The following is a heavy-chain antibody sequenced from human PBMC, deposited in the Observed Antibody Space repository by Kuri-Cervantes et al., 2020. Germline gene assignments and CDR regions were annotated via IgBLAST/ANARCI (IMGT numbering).Heavy chain of an antibody. V-gene: IGHV4-30-2*01. CDR1: GGPISSGGYS. J-gene: IGHJ4*02. CDR2: IYHSGST. CDR3: ARGRSPFDY. Sequence: SQTLSLTCAVSGGPISSGGYSWSWIRQPPGKGLEWIGYIYHSGSTYYNPSLKSRVTMSVDRSKNQFSLKLSSVTAADTAVYYCARGRSPFDYWGQGTLVTVSS.